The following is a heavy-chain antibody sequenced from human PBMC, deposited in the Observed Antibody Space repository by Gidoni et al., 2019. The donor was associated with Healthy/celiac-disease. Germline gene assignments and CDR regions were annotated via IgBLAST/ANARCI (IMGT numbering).Heavy chain of an antibody. CDR1: GYTFTSYY. Sequence: QVQLVQSGAEVKKPGASVKVSCKASGYTFTSYYMHWVRQAPGQGLEWMGIINPSGGSTSYAKNFQGRVTMTRDTSTSTVYMELSSLRSEDTAVYYCARGGGGYSSRGQKEDWGQGTLVTVSS. CDR2: INPSGGST. J-gene: IGHJ4*02. D-gene: IGHD1-26*01. V-gene: IGHV1-46*01. CDR3: ARGGGGYSSRGQKED.